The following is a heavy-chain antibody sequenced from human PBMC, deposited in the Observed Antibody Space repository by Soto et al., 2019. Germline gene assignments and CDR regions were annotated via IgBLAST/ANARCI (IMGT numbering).Heavy chain of an antibody. CDR3: AKGARDGYTLWVFDY. V-gene: IGHV3-23*01. J-gene: IGHJ4*02. Sequence: GGSLRLSCAASGFTFSSYAMSWVRQAPGKGLEWVSAISGSGGSTYYADSVKGRFTISRDNSKNTLYLQMNSLRAEDTAVYYCAKGARDGYTLWVFDYWSPGTLVTVSS. D-gene: IGHD5-12*01. CDR2: ISGSGGST. CDR1: GFTFSSYA.